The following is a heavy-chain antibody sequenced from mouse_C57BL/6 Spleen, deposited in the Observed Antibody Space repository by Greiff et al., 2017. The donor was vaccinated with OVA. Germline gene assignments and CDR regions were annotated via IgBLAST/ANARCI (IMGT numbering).Heavy chain of an antibody. CDR2: ISDGGSYT. CDR1: GFTFSSYA. J-gene: IGHJ4*01. CDR3: ARDYDYDGYAMDY. V-gene: IGHV5-4*01. D-gene: IGHD2-4*01. Sequence: EVKVVESGGGLVKPGGSLKLSCAASGFTFSSYAMSWVRQTPEKRLEWVATISDGGSYTYYSDNVKGRFTISRDNAKNNLYLQMSHLKSEDTAMYYCARDYDYDGYAMDYWGQGTSVTVSS.